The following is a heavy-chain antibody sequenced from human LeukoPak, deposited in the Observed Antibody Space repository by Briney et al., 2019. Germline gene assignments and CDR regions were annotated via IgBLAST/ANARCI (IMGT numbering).Heavy chain of an antibody. Sequence: GGSLRLSCAASGFTFSSYAMHWVRQAPGKGLEWVAVISYDGSNKYYADSVKGRFTISRDNSKNTLYLQMNSLRAEDTAVYYCARGIISMESYYYYYYMDVWGKGTTVTISS. J-gene: IGHJ6*03. CDR3: ARGIISMESYYYYYYMDV. CDR2: ISYDGSNK. CDR1: GFTFSSYA. V-gene: IGHV3-30*04. D-gene: IGHD3-16*01.